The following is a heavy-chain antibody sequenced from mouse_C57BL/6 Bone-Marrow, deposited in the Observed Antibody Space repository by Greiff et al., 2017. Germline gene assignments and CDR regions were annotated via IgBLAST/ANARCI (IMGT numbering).Heavy chain of an antibody. V-gene: IGHV3-8*01. Sequence: DVKLVESGPGLAKPSQTLSLTCSVTGYSITSDYWNWIRKFPGNKLEYMGYISYSGSTYYNPSLKSRISITRDTSKNQYYLQLNSVTTEDTATYYCARYPYGSSYRYFDVWGTGTTVTVSS. CDR2: ISYSGST. CDR1: GYSITSDY. D-gene: IGHD1-1*01. CDR3: ARYPYGSSYRYFDV. J-gene: IGHJ1*03.